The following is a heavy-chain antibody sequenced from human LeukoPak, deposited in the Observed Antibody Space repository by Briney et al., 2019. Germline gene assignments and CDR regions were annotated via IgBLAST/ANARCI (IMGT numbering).Heavy chain of an antibody. CDR1: GYTFTSYY. D-gene: IGHD3-22*01. CDR2: INPSGGST. CDR3: ARDYYDSSGYYCVDY. J-gene: IGHJ4*02. Sequence: ASVKVSCKASGYTFTSYYMHWVRQAPGQGLEWMGIINPSGGSTSYAQKFQGRVTMTRDMSTSTVYMELSSLRSEDTAVYYCARDYYDSSGYYCVDYWGQGTLVTVSS. V-gene: IGHV1-46*01.